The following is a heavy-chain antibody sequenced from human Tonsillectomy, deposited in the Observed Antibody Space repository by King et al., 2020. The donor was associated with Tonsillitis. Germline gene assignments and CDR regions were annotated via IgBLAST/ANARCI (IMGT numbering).Heavy chain of an antibody. D-gene: IGHD4-17*01. V-gene: IGHV1-2*02. Sequence: VQLVESGAEVKKPGASVKVSCKSSGYTFTCYYMHWVRQAPGHWLEWMGWINPNSGGTNYAQKFQGRVTMTRDTSIRPAYMALSRLSSDATAVNYFAIRLSTAYGDFLLDYWGQGTLVTVSS. CDR1: GYTFTCYY. J-gene: IGHJ4*02. CDR2: INPNSGGT. CDR3: AIRLSTAYGDFLLDY.